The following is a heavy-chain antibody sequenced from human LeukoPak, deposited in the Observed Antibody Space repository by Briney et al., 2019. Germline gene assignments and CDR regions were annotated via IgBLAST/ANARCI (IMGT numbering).Heavy chain of an antibody. Sequence: GGSLRLSCAASGFAFSFYAMSWLRQPPGKGLEWVSTINANRGTTSYAASVRGRFTISRDNSKNTLYLQVNTLRADDTATYYCAKPISGGLAVTADWFHPWGQGTLVVVSS. CDR1: GFAFSFYA. CDR2: INANRGTT. CDR3: AKPISGGLAVTADWFHP. J-gene: IGHJ5*01. V-gene: IGHV3-23*01. D-gene: IGHD6-19*01.